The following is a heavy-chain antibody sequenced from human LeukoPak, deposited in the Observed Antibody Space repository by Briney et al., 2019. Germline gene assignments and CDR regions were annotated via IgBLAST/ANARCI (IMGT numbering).Heavy chain of an antibody. CDR2: IISSSSRI. Sequence: GGSLRLSCAASGFTFSSYTMMWVRQAPGKGLEYVSSIISSSSRIFYADSVRGRFTISRDNAKNSLYLQMNSLRAEDTAVYYCARVPVGYQGYSSAWYTDYWGQGTLVTVSS. V-gene: IGHV3-21*01. CDR1: GFTFSSYT. J-gene: IGHJ4*02. CDR3: ARVPVGYQGYSSAWYTDY. D-gene: IGHD6-19*01.